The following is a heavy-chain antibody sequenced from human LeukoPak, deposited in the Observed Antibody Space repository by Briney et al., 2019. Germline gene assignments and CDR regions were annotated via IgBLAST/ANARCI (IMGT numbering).Heavy chain of an antibody. Sequence: GGSLRLSCAASGFTFSTYYMTWVRQAPGKGLEWVANINQDGSEKYYVDSVKGRFTISRDNAKNSLSLQMNSLRAEDTAVYYCARSQSSRQITIPKTRRYFDYWGQGVLVTVSS. CDR2: INQDGSEK. J-gene: IGHJ4*02. V-gene: IGHV3-7*01. CDR1: GFTFSTYY. CDR3: ARSQSSRQITIPKTRRYFDY. D-gene: IGHD3-10*01.